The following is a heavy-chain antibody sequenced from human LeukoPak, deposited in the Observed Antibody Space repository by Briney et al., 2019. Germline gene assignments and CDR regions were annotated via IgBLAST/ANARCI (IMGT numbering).Heavy chain of an antibody. CDR3: ARARRWRWLHIRSAFDI. V-gene: IGHV4-34*01. CDR2: INHSGST. CDR1: GGSFSGYY. Sequence: SETLSLTCAVYGGSFSGYYWSWIRQPPGKGLEWIGEINHSGSTNYNPSLKSRVTISVDTSKNQFSLKLSSVTAADTAVYYCARARRWRWLHIRSAFDIWGQGTMVTVSS. J-gene: IGHJ3*02. D-gene: IGHD5-24*01.